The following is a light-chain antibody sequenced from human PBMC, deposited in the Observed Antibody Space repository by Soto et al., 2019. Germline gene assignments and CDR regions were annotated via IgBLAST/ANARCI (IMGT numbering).Light chain of an antibody. J-gene: IGKJ5*01. CDR3: QQYGGSPIT. CDR2: GAS. V-gene: IGKV3-20*01. CDR1: QSVTTR. Sequence: PXXXSLSPVXIVTLSCRASQSVTTRLAWYQHKPGQAPTLLMSGASNRASGVPVRFSGSGSGTDFTLTITRLEPEDFALYYCQQYGGSPITFGLGTRLEIK.